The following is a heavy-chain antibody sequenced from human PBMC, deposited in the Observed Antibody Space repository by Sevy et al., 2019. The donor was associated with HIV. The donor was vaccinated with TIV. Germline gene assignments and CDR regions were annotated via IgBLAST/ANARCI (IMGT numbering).Heavy chain of an antibody. Sequence: APVKVSCKASGYTFSRNDIAWVRQATGQGLEWMGWMNPKNGNTDYAQQFQGRVTITKDTSSSTVYMELTSLRSDDTAIYYCARDWHYGSGSYYDYWGQGTLVTVSS. CDR2: MNPKNGNT. CDR1: GYTFSRND. V-gene: IGHV1-8*01. D-gene: IGHD3-10*01. CDR3: ARDWHYGSGSYYDY. J-gene: IGHJ4*02.